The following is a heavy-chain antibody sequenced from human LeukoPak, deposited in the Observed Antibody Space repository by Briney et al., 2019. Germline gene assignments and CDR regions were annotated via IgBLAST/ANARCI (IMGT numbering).Heavy chain of an antibody. Sequence: GESLKISCKGSGYSFTSYWIAWVRKMPGKGLEWMGIIYPGDSNTRYSPSFQGQVTISADKSISTAYLQWSSLKASDTAMYYCARGPSARPRYMVRGVTTENYYMDVWGKGTTVTISS. CDR1: GYSFTSYW. D-gene: IGHD3-10*01. CDR2: IYPGDSNT. J-gene: IGHJ6*03. V-gene: IGHV5-51*01. CDR3: ARGPSARPRYMVRGVTTENYYMDV.